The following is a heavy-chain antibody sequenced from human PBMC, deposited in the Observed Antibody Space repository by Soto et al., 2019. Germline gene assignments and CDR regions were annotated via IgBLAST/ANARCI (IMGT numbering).Heavy chain of an antibody. V-gene: IGHV1-69*13. J-gene: IGHJ4*02. Sequence: SVKVSCKASGGTFSSYAISWVRQAPGQGLEWMGGIIPIFGTANSAQKFQGRVTITADESTSTAYMELSSRRSEDTAVHYCASAQWDIRPLDYRGQRTLVTVAS. CDR1: GGTFSSYA. D-gene: IGHD1-26*01. CDR2: IIPIFGTA. CDR3: ASAQWDIRPLDY.